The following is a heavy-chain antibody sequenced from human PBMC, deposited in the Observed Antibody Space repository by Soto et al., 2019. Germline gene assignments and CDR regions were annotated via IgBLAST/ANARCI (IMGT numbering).Heavy chain of an antibody. CDR3: ARDLHDYVSFRFDP. D-gene: IGHD3-16*01. V-gene: IGHV3-21*01. CDR2: ISTSSGYR. CDR1: GFTFSNYS. Sequence: EVQLVESGGGLVKPGGSLRLSCAASGFTFSNYSMNWVRQAPGKGLEWVSSISTSSGYRYYADSVKGRFTISRDNAKKSLYLQMNCLRAEDTAVYYCARDLHDYVSFRFDPWGQGTLVTVSS. J-gene: IGHJ5*02.